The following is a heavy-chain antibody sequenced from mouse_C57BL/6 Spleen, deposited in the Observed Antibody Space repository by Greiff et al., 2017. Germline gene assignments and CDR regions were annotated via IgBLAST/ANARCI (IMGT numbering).Heavy chain of an antibody. D-gene: IGHD2-1*01. V-gene: IGHV5-6*01. CDR3: ARHEGNPFAY. Sequence: VQLQQSGGDLVKPGGSLKLSCAASGFTFSSYGMSWVRQTPDKRLEWVATISSGGSYTYYPDSVKGRFTISRDNAKNTLYLQMSSLKSEDTAMYYCARHEGNPFAYWGQGTLVTVSA. CDR2: ISSGGSYT. J-gene: IGHJ3*01. CDR1: GFTFSSYG.